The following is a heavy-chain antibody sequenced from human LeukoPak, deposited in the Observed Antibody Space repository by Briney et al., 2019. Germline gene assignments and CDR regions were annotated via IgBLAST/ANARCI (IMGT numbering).Heavy chain of an antibody. CDR1: AYSISSGYY. D-gene: IGHD3/OR15-3a*01. CDR3: ARDDFLQYFDY. J-gene: IGHJ4*02. V-gene: IGHV4-38-2*02. Sequence: SETLSLTCTVSAYSISSGYYWGWIRPPPGKGLEWIGSIYHSGSTYYSPSLKSRVTISVDTSKNQFSLKLSSVTAADTAVYYCARDDFLQYFDYWGQGTLVTVSS. CDR2: IYHSGST.